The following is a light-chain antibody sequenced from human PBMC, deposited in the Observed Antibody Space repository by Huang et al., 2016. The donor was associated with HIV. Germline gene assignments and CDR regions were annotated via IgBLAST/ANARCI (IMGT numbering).Light chain of an antibody. CDR1: QSVSGN. CDR2: QSS. CDR3: QQYNSWPYT. Sequence: EIVLTQSPGTLSLSPGERATLSCRANQSVSGNYLAWYQHRPCQAPRLHIYQSSTRAPGIPGRLSGSRSRTELTLTISSLQSEDFAGCYCQQYNSWPYTVGQGTKLEIK. V-gene: IGKV3D-15*01. J-gene: IGKJ2*01.